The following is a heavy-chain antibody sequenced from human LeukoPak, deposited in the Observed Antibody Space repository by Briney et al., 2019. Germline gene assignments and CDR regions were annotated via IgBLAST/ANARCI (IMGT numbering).Heavy chain of an antibody. D-gene: IGHD3-16*01. Sequence: ASVKVSCKASGYTFTSYAMNWVRQAPGQGLEWMGWINTNTGNPTYAQGFTGRFVFSLDTSVSTAYLQISSLKAEDTAVYYCARDNDSRDPPHFDYWGQGTLVTVPS. CDR1: GYTFTSYA. V-gene: IGHV7-4-1*02. CDR2: INTNTGNP. CDR3: ARDNDSRDPPHFDY. J-gene: IGHJ4*02.